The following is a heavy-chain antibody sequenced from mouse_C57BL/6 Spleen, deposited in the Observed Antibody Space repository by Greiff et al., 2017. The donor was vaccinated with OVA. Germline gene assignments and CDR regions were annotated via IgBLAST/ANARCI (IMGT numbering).Heavy chain of an antibody. CDR1: GYTFTSYW. CDR2: IDPSDSET. J-gene: IGHJ1*03. V-gene: IGHV1-52*01. D-gene: IGHD4-1*02. Sequence: VQLQQPGAELVRPGSSVKLSCKASGYTFTSYWMHWVKQRPIQGLEWIGNIDPSDSETHYNQKFKDKATLTVDKSSSTAYMQLSSLTSEDSAVYYCATSTGPYWYCDVWGTGTTVTVSS. CDR3: ATSTGPYWYCDV.